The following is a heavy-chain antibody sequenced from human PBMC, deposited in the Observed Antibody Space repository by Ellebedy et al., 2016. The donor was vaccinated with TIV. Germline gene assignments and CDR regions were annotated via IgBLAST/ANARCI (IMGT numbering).Heavy chain of an antibody. Sequence: GESLKISCAASGLTFSSYWMHWVRQAPGKGLVWVSRVNSDGSSTTYADSVKGRFSISRDNAKNSVYLQMNSLRAEDTALYFCARDGSYGDYLSPRHAFNMWGQGTMVTVSS. CDR2: VNSDGSST. D-gene: IGHD4-17*01. CDR3: ARDGSYGDYLSPRHAFNM. V-gene: IGHV3-74*01. CDR1: GLTFSSYW. J-gene: IGHJ3*02.